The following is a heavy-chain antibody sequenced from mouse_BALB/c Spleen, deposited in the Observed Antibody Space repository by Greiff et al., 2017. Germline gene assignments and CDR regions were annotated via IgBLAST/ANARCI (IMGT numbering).Heavy chain of an antibody. CDR2: IDPSDSYT. J-gene: IGHJ4*01. D-gene: IGHD2-2*01. CDR3: AGGGYYYAMDY. CDR1: GYTFTSYW. V-gene: IGHV1-69*02. Sequence: VQLQQSGAELVKPGASVKLSCKASGYTFTSYWMHWVKQRPGQGLEWIGEIDPSDSYTNYNQKFKGKATLTVDKSSSTAYMQLSSLTSEDSAVYYCAGGGYYYAMDYWGQGTSVTVSS.